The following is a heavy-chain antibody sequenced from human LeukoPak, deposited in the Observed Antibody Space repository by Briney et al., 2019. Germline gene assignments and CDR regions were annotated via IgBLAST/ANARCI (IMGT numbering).Heavy chain of an antibody. Sequence: PGESLEISCQGSGYSFTSYWCGWVRQMPGKGLEWMGIIYPGDSDTRYSPSFQGRVTISADKSITTAYLQWSSLKASDTAIYYCVRLVGVIWTDYPDRCFDCWGQGTLITVSS. CDR2: IYPGDSDT. J-gene: IGHJ4*02. CDR1: GYSFTSYW. V-gene: IGHV5-51*03. D-gene: IGHD3/OR15-3a*01. CDR3: VRLVGVIWTDYPDRCFDC.